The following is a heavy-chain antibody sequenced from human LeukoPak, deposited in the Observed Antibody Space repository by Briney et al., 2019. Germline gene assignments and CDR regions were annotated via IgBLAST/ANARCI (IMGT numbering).Heavy chain of an antibody. V-gene: IGHV3-30*04. CDR1: GFTFSSYA. D-gene: IGHD3-10*01. Sequence: GGSLRLSCAASGFTFSSYAMHWVRQAPGKGLEWVAVISYDGSNKYYADSVKGRFTVSSDNSKNTLYLQMNSLRAEDTAVYYCARELLPETYLLWFGELADGMDVWGKGTTVTVSS. CDR2: ISYDGSNK. CDR3: ARELLPETYLLWFGELADGMDV. J-gene: IGHJ6*04.